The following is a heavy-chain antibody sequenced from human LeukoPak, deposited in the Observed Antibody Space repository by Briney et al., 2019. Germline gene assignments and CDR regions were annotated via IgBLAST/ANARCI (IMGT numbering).Heavy chain of an antibody. CDR2: ISPSGGST. CDR1: GYTFTSNY. Sequence: ASVKVSCKAFGYTFTSNYMHWVRQAPGQGPEWMGVISPSGGSTTYAQKFQGRVTLTRDMSTSTDYLELSSLRSEDTAVYYCARGIYGSGSLWYYYYYMDVWGKGTTVTISS. CDR3: ARGIYGSGSLWYYYYYMDV. J-gene: IGHJ6*03. V-gene: IGHV1-46*01. D-gene: IGHD3-10*01.